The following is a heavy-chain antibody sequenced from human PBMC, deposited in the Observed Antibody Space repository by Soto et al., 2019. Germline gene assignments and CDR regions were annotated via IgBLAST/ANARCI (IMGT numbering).Heavy chain of an antibody. CDR3: ARHKSNWENNWFDP. D-gene: IGHD7-27*01. V-gene: IGHV4-39*01. CDR1: GGSISSSSYY. Sequence: SETLSLTCTVSGGSISSSSYYWGWIRQPPGKGLEWIGSIYYSGSTYYNPSLKSRVTISVDTSKNQFSLKLSSVTAADTAAYYCARHKSNWENNWFDPWGQGTLVTVSS. J-gene: IGHJ5*02. CDR2: IYYSGST.